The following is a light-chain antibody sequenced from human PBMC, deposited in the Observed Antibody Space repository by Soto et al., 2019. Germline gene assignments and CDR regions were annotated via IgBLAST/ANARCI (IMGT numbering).Light chain of an antibody. Sequence: QSALTQPASVSGSPGQSITISCTGTSSDVGGYNYVSWYQQHPGKAPKLMIYDVSNRPSGVSNRFSGSKSGNTASLTISGLQAEDGADYYCSSYKRSSTPLLVVFGGGTKVTVL. V-gene: IGLV2-14*01. CDR3: SSYKRSSTPLLVV. CDR1: SSDVGGYNY. CDR2: DVS. J-gene: IGLJ2*01.